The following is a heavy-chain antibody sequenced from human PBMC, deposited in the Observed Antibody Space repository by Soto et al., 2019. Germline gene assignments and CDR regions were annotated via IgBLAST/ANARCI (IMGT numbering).Heavy chain of an antibody. D-gene: IGHD1-26*01. CDR2: IYSGGST. CDR1: GFTVSSNY. CDR3: ARVPYGGSYWREFDY. J-gene: IGHJ4*02. V-gene: IGHV3-53*01. Sequence: GGSLRLSCAASGFTVSSNYMSWVRQAPGKGLEWVSVIYSGGSTYYADSVKGRFTISRDNAKNSLYLQMNSLRADDTAVYYCARVPYGGSYWREFDYWGQGTLVAAPS.